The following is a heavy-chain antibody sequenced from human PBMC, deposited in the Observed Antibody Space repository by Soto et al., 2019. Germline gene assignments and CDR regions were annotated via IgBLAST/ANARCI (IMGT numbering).Heavy chain of an antibody. CDR1: GFTFSDYA. D-gene: IGHD3-22*01. V-gene: IGHV3-23*01. CDR3: VREQDSRGFFDL. CDR2: ITLNGRTA. J-gene: IGHJ2*01. Sequence: EVQLLESGGGLVQPGGSLRLSCAASGFTFSDYAMSWVRQAPGKGLEWVSAITLNGRTAFYAESMKGRFTISRDNSKDTLFLQMNSLRAEDTAIYYCVREQDSRGFFDLWGRGNLVTVS.